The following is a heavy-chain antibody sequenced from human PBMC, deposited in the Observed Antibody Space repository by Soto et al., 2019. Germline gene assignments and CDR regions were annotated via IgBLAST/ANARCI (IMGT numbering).Heavy chain of an antibody. CDR3: VRGGYCSSTSCYTQRGGVERRLYYYYYGMDV. D-gene: IGHD2-2*02. CDR2: IWSDGSNK. CDR1: GFTFSNYG. Sequence: QVQLVESGRGVVQPGRSLRLSCAASGFTFSNYGMHWVRQAPGKGLEWVAVIWSDGSNKYYADSVKGRFTISRDNSKNTLYLQMNSVRAEDTGGYYCVRGGYCSSTSCYTQRGGVERRLYYYYYGMDVWGQGTTVTVSS. V-gene: IGHV3-33*01. J-gene: IGHJ6*02.